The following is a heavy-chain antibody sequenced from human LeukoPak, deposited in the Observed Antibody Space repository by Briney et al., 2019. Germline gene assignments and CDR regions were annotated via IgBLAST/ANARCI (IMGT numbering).Heavy chain of an antibody. Sequence: KASETLSLTCTVSSGSVSNSNYYWGWIRQPPGKGLEWIGSIYHSGSTYYNPSLKSRVTISVDTSKNQFSLKLSSVTAADTAVYYCARDRSVDITIFGVVITDAFDIWGQGTVVTVSS. V-gene: IGHV4-39*07. J-gene: IGHJ3*02. CDR3: ARDRSVDITIFGVVITDAFDI. D-gene: IGHD3-3*01. CDR1: SGSVSNSNYY. CDR2: IYHSGST.